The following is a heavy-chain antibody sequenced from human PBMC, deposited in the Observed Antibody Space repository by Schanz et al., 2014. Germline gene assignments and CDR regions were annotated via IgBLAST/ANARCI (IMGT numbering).Heavy chain of an antibody. CDR2: INPSGGST. CDR3: ARGPSTGAFDI. Sequence: QVQLVQSGAEVKKPGASVKVSCQASGYTFAGHAVHWVRQAPGQGPEWVGIINPSGGSTSYAQKFQGRVTMTRDTSTSTVYMELSSLRSEDTAVYYCARGPSTGAFDIWGQGTMVTVSS. J-gene: IGHJ3*02. V-gene: IGHV1-46*03. CDR1: GYTFAGHA.